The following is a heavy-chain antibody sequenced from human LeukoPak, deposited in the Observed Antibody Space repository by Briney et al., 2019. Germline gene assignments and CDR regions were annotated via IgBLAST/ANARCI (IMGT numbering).Heavy chain of an antibody. CDR1: GGSFSGYY. CDR2: INHSGST. D-gene: IGHD3-22*01. Sequence: SETLSLTCAVYGGSFSGYYWSWIRQPPGKGLEWIGEINHSGSTNYNPSLKSRVTISVDTSKNQFSLKLSPVTAADTAVYYCARGRQTYYYDSSGNGPFDYWGQGTLVTVSS. CDR3: ARGRQTYYYDSSGNGPFDY. V-gene: IGHV4-34*01. J-gene: IGHJ4*02.